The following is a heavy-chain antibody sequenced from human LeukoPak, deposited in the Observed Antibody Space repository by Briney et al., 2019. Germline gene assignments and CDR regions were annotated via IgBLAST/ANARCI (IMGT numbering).Heavy chain of an antibody. CDR3: ARDFVPAASLYYCYGMDV. Sequence: GGSLRLSCAASGFTFSSYSMNWVRQAPGKGLEWVSSISSSSSYIYYADSVKGRLTISRDNAKNSLYLQMNSLRAEDTAVYYCARDFVPAASLYYCYGMDVWGQGTTVTVSS. CDR1: GFTFSSYS. CDR2: ISSSSSYI. J-gene: IGHJ6*02. D-gene: IGHD2-2*01. V-gene: IGHV3-21*01.